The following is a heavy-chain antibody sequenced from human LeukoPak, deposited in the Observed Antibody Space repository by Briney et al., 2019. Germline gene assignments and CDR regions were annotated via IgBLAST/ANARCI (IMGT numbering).Heavy chain of an antibody. CDR2: SGNGGST. CDR1: GFTFGNYA. V-gene: IGHV3-23*01. Sequence: SGGSLRLSCAASGFTFGNYAMSWVRQAPGKGLEWVSLSGNGGSTYYADSVKGRFTISRDNSKNTLYLQMSSLRAEDTAVYYCAKDQKMHGDYWGQGTLVTVSS. J-gene: IGHJ4*02. CDR3: AKDQKMHGDY.